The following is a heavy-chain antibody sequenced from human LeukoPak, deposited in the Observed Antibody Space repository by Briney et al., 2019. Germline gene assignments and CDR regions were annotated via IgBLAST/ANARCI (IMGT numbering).Heavy chain of an antibody. V-gene: IGHV3-21*01. Sequence: GGSLRLSCAASGFTFSSYTMNWIRQAPGKGLQWVSSISDDSTYIYYADSVKGRFTISRDNAKNSLYLQMNSLRAEDTAVYYCARERDFWSGGSWFDPWGQGTLVTVSS. CDR2: ISDDSTYI. CDR3: ARERDFWSGGSWFDP. D-gene: IGHD3-3*01. CDR1: GFTFSSYT. J-gene: IGHJ5*02.